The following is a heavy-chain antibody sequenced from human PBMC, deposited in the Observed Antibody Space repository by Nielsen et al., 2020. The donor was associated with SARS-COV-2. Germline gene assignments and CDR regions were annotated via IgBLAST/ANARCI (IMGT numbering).Heavy chain of an antibody. CDR2: LNHSGST. Sequence: SETLSLTCAVYGGSFSGYYWSWIRQPPGKGLEWIGELNHSGSTNYNPSLKSRVTISVDTSKNQFSLKLSSVTAADTAVYYCARRPGFYGSGSYYWGWFDPWGQGTLVTVSS. CDR1: GGSFSGYY. V-gene: IGHV4-34*01. CDR3: ARRPGFYGSGSYYWGWFDP. D-gene: IGHD3-10*01. J-gene: IGHJ5*02.